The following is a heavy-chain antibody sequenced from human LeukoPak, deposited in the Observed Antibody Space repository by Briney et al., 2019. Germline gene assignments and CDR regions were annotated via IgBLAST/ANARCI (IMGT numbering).Heavy chain of an antibody. V-gene: IGHV3-7*04. J-gene: IGHJ4*02. D-gene: IGHD5-24*01. CDR1: GFPFSSYW. Sequence: GGSLRLSCVASGFPFSSYWMTWVRQAPGKGLEWVANIKQDGSKKSYVDSVKGRFTISRDNAKNSLYRQMNSLRAEDTAIYYCTRVGYIDEGIDYWGQGTLVTVSS. CDR3: TRVGYIDEGIDY. CDR2: IKQDGSKK.